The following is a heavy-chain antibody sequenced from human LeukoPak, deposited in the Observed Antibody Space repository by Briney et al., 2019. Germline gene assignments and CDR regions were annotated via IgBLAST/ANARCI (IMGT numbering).Heavy chain of an antibody. CDR1: GFTLSTYG. CDR2: IWNDGSSK. CDR3: ARGGIAAADIDY. V-gene: IGHV3-33*01. J-gene: IGHJ4*02. D-gene: IGHD6-13*01. Sequence: GRSLRLSCAASGFTLSTYGMPWVRQPPGKVLEWVAVIWNDGSSKYYADSVKGRFTISKDISKNTLHLQMNSLRAEDTAIYYCARGGIAAADIDYWGQGTLVTVSS.